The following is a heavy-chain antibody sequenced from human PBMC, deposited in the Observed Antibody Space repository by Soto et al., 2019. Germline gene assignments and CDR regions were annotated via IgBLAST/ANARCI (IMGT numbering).Heavy chain of an antibody. D-gene: IGHD4-4*01. CDR1: GFTFSSYA. Sequence: PGGSLRLSCAASGFTFSSYAMHWVRQAPGKGLEWVAVISYDGSNKYYADSVKGRFTISRDNSKNTLYLQMNSLRAEDTAVYYCARDHSEFDYWGQGTLVTVSS. CDR2: ISYDGSNK. J-gene: IGHJ4*02. V-gene: IGHV3-30-3*01. CDR3: ARDHSEFDY.